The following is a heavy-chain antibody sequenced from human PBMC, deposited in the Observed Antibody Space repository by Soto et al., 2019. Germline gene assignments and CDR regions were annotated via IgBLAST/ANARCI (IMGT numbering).Heavy chain of an antibody. Sequence: SETLSLTCAVYGGSFSGYYWSWIRQPPGKGLEWIGEINHSGSTNYNPSLKSRVTISVDTSKNQFSLKLSSVTAADTAVYYCARGQWRGYYYYYGMDVWGQGTTVTISS. CDR3: ARGQWRGYYYYYGMDV. CDR2: INHSGST. J-gene: IGHJ6*02. D-gene: IGHD6-19*01. V-gene: IGHV4-34*01. CDR1: GGSFSGYY.